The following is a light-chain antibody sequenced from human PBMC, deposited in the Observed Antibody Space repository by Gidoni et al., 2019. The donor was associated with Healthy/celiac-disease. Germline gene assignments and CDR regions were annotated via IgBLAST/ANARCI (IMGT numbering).Light chain of an antibody. Sequence: TQMTQSPSSLSASVGDRVTITCRASQSISSYLNWYQQKPGKAPKLLIYAASSLQSGVPSRFSGSGSGTDFTLTISSLQPEDFATYYCQQSYSTPFTFGPGTKVEIK. CDR1: QSISSY. CDR3: QQSYSTPFT. CDR2: AAS. J-gene: IGKJ3*01. V-gene: IGKV1-39*01.